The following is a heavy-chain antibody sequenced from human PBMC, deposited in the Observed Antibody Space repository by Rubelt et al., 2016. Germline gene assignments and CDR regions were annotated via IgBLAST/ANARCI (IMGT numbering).Heavy chain of an antibody. J-gene: IGHJ4*02. CDR3: ARSNWNDPHTFDY. Sequence: QVQLVQSGAEVKKPGASVKVSCKASGYTFTGYYMHWVRQAPGQGLEWMGWINPNRGGTKYAQNFRGRVTMTRERSIQKAYMELSRLRSEDTAVYYCARSNWNDPHTFDYWGQGTLVTVSS. CDR2: INPNRGGT. CDR1: GYTFTGYY. D-gene: IGHD1-1*01. V-gene: IGHV1-2*02.